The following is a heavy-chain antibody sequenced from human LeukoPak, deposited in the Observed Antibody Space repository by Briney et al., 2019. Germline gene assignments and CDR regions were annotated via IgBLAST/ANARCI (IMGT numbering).Heavy chain of an antibody. Sequence: GGSLRLSCAASGFTFSSYTMNWVRQTPGKGLEWVSSISGSSTYTFYADSVMGRFTISRDNAKNSLYLHMSSLRAEDTAVYYCARVRDLYRDYLGQGILVTVSS. CDR3: ARVRDLYRDY. CDR2: ISGSSTYT. V-gene: IGHV3-21*01. D-gene: IGHD5-12*01. J-gene: IGHJ4*02. CDR1: GFTFSSYT.